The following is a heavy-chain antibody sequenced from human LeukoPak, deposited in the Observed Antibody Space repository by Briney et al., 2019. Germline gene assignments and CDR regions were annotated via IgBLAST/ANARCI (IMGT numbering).Heavy chain of an antibody. CDR3: ARSPPWDYYGSGSYLRYYIDV. CDR2: INPNSGGT. V-gene: IGHV1-2*02. Sequence: GASVKVSCKTSGYTFTGYYMHWVRQAPGQGLEWMGWINPNSGGTNYAQKFQGRVTMTRDTSISTAYMELSRLRSDDTAVYYCARSPPWDYYGSGSYLRYYIDVWGKGTTVTVSS. D-gene: IGHD3-10*01. J-gene: IGHJ6*03. CDR1: GYTFTGYY.